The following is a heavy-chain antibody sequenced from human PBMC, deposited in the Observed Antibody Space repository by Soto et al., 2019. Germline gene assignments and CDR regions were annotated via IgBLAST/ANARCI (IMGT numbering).Heavy chain of an antibody. D-gene: IGHD5-12*01. J-gene: IGHJ6*03. CDR1: GGSFSGYY. CDR3: ARVPDNIVATKYYYYYMDV. CDR2: INHSGST. Sequence: SETLSLTCAVYGGSFSGYYWSWIRQPPGKGLEWTGEINHSGSTNYNPSLKSRVTISVDTSKNQFSLKLSSVTAADTAVYYCARVPDNIVATKYYYYYMDVWGKGTTVTVSS. V-gene: IGHV4-34*01.